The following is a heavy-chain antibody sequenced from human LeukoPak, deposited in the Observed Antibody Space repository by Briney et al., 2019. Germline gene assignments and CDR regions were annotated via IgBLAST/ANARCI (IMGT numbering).Heavy chain of an antibody. J-gene: IGHJ5*02. Sequence: SETLSLTCTVSGGSISSYYWSWLRQPPGKGLEWIGYIYYSGSTNYNPSLTSRGTISVDTSKNHFSLKLSSVTAADTAVYYCARVSTANWFDPWGQGTLVTVSS. CDR3: ARVSTANWFDP. V-gene: IGHV4-59*01. CDR2: IYYSGST. CDR1: GGSISSYY. D-gene: IGHD3-16*02.